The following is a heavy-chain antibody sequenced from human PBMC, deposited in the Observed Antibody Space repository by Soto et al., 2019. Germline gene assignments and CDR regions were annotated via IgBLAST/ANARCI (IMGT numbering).Heavy chain of an antibody. V-gene: IGHV2-70*11. CDR2: IDWDDDK. D-gene: IGHD6-19*01. Sequence: SGPTLVNPTQTLTLTGTFSGFSLSTSGMCVSWIRQPPGKALEWLARIDWDDDKYYSTSLKTRLTISKDTSKNQVVLTMTNMDPVDTATYYCARHPALYSSGWYGYFDYWGQGTLVTVSS. CDR3: ARHPALYSSGWYGYFDY. J-gene: IGHJ4*02. CDR1: GFSLSTSGMC.